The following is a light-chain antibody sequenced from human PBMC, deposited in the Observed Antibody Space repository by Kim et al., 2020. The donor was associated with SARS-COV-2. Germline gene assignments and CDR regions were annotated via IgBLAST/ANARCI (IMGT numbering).Light chain of an antibody. V-gene: IGKV1-39*01. J-gene: IGKJ4*01. CDR1: QTISTY. CDR3: QQSYSTLDA. Sequence: DIQMTQSPSFLSASVGDRVTVTCRASQTISTYLNWYQQKAGKAPKLLIYGVSNLQSGVPPRFSGGESGTEFTLTISSLQPENIAVYYCQQSYSTLDAFGEETEMDIK. CDR2: GVS.